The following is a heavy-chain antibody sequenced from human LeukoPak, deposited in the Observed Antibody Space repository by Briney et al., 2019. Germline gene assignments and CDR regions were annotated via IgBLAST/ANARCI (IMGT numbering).Heavy chain of an antibody. Sequence: PGGSLRLSCAASGFTFSSYGMHWVRQAPGKGLEWVAVISYDGSNKYYADSVKGRFTISRDNSKNTLYLQMNSLRAEDTAVYYCAEDISRIVYAFDIWGQGTMVTVSS. CDR1: GFTFSSYG. V-gene: IGHV3-30*18. CDR2: ISYDGSNK. D-gene: IGHD3-16*02. J-gene: IGHJ3*02. CDR3: AEDISRIVYAFDI.